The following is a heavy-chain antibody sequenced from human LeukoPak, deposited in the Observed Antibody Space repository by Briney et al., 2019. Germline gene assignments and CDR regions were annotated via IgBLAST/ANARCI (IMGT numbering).Heavy chain of an antibody. CDR2: ISDNGGST. D-gene: IGHD6-19*01. CDR1: GFTFSSYA. CDR3: VKYSSGWYDY. Sequence: GSLRLSCAASGFTFSSYAMSWVRQAPGKGLEYVSAISDNGGSTYYADSVKGRFTISRDNSKNTLYLQMSSLRAEDTAVYYCVKYSSGWYDYWGQGTLVTVSS. V-gene: IGHV3-64D*06. J-gene: IGHJ4*02.